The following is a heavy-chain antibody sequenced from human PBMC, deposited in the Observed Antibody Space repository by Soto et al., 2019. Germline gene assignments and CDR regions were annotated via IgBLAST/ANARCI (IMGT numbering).Heavy chain of an antibody. CDR3: ARDREIHYYGMDV. Sequence: QVQLQESGPGLVKPSETLSLTCTVSGGSVSSGSYYWSWIRQPPGKGLEWIGYIYYSGSTNYNPSLTSRVTISVDTSKNQFSLKLSSVTAADTAVYYCARDREIHYYGMDVWGQGTTVTVSS. D-gene: IGHD1-26*01. CDR1: GGSVSSGSYY. V-gene: IGHV4-61*01. CDR2: IYYSGST. J-gene: IGHJ6*02.